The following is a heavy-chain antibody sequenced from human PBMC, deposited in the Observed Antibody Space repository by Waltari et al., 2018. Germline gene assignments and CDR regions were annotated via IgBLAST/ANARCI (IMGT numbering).Heavy chain of an antibody. D-gene: IGHD2-21*02. CDR1: GGPISTHTYH. J-gene: IGHJ6*03. Sequence: QLQLQESGPGLVKPSETLSPTCTVPGGPISTHTYHWGWIRPPPGKGLEWIGSISYSGSTSYNPSLNSRVTMSVDTSKNQFSLKLNSVTAADTAVYYCARQATDTYYYYYMDVWGKGTTVTVSS. CDR3: ARQATDTYYYYYMDV. V-gene: IGHV4-39*01. CDR2: ISYSGST.